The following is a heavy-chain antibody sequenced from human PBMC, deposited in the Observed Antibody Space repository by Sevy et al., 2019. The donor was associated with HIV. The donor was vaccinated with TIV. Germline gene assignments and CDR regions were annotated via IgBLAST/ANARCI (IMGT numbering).Heavy chain of an antibody. V-gene: IGHV3-49*03. J-gene: IGHJ6*02. CDR3: TRDGGGGNILASYYYYDMDV. CDR2: IRSKDYGGTT. CDR1: GFAFGDFA. Sequence: GRSLRLSCTTSGFAFGDFAMSWFRQAPGKGLEWVGFIRSKDYGGTTEYAASVKGRFTISRDDSKNVAYMQMNSLKTEDTAVYFCTRDGGGGNILASYYYYDMDVWGQGTTVTVSS. D-gene: IGHD2-21*01.